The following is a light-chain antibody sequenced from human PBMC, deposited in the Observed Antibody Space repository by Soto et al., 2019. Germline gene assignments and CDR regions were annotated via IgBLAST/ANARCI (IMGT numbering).Light chain of an antibody. V-gene: IGKV3-20*01. CDR3: QQYVTSPPT. J-gene: IGKJ2*01. CDR2: GAS. CDR1: QSVSKNY. Sequence: EILLMQSPDTLSLSPGQIATLSCRASQSVSKNYLAWYQQKLGQAPRLLIYGASSRVAGVPDRFSGSGSGTDFTLTVSRLEPEDFAVFYCQQYVTSPPTFGQGTLLEIK.